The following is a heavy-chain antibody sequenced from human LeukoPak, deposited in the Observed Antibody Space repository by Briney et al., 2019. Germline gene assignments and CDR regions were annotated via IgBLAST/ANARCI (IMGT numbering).Heavy chain of an antibody. CDR2: ISSSSTI. Sequence: GGSLRLSCAASGFTFSSYSMNWVRQAPGKGLEWVSYISSSSTIYYADSVKGRFTISRDNAKNSLYLQMNSLRDEDTAVYYCARGVRILWFGESDYWGQGTLVTVSS. D-gene: IGHD3-10*01. J-gene: IGHJ4*02. V-gene: IGHV3-48*02. CDR1: GFTFSSYS. CDR3: ARGVRILWFGESDY.